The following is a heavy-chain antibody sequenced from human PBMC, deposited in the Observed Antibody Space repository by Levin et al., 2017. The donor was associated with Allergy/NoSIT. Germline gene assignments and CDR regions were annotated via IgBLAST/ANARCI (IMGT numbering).Heavy chain of an antibody. J-gene: IGHJ6*02. CDR2: IRPKADGGTG. V-gene: IGHV3-15*07. D-gene: IGHD2-21*01. CDR3: TTALAYYYYDGMDV. CDR1: GFTFSEAW. Sequence: GGSLRLSCAASGFTFSEAWMNWVRQAPGKGLEWVGRIRPKADGGTGDPATAVEGRFVISRDDAKDTVYLEVYSLRIEDTAVYYCTTALAYYYYDGMDVWGHGTTVTVSS.